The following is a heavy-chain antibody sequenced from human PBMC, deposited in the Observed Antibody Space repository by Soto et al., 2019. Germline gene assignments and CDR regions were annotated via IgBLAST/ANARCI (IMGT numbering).Heavy chain of an antibody. D-gene: IGHD3-10*01. CDR3: VKNSGWFNT. J-gene: IGHJ5*02. CDR2: IDGSGGIT. Sequence: QLLQSGGGLVQPGGPLTLFFAASGFTFGTTDMSWVRQAPGEGLEWVSTIDGSGGITYYADSVKGRFTISRDNSRNTVYLQMNSLRGDDTALYYCVKNSGWFNTWGQGALVTVSS. CDR1: GFTFGTTD. V-gene: IGHV3-23*01.